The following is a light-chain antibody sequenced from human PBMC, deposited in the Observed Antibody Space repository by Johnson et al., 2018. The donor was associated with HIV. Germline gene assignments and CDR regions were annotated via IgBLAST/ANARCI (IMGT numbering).Light chain of an antibody. CDR2: DNN. CDR1: SSNIGNNY. J-gene: IGLJ1*01. V-gene: IGLV1-51*01. CDR3: GTWDNSLIPVYV. Sequence: QSLLTQPPSVSAAPGQKVTISCSGSSSNIGNNYVSWYQQLPGTAPKLLIYDNNKRPSGTPDRFSGSKSGTSATLGITGLQTGDEADYYCGTWDNSLIPVYVFGTPTKVSVL.